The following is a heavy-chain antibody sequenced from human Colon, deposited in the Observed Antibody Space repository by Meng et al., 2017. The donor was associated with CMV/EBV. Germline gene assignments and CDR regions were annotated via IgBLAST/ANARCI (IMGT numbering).Heavy chain of an antibody. CDR2: IKQDGSEK. J-gene: IGHJ4*02. D-gene: IGHD2-15*01. Sequence: GESLKISCTASGLTFSDSFMSWVRQAPGKGLEWVANIKQDGSEKFYVDSVKGRFPISRDNARKSLYLQMDNLRAEDTAVYYCARLVVGDNDYFDYWGQGTLVTVSS. CDR3: ARLVVGDNDYFDY. CDR1: GLTFSDSF. V-gene: IGHV3-7*01.